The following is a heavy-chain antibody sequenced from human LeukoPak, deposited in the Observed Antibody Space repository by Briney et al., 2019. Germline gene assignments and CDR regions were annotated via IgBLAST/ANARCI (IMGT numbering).Heavy chain of an antibody. V-gene: IGHV4-4*07. J-gene: IGHJ4*02. D-gene: IGHD6-13*01. CDR1: GVSISSYY. Sequence: SETLSLTCTVSGVSISSYYWSWIRQPAGKGLEWIGRIHTSGSTNYNPSLKSRVTISADTSKNQFSLKLSSVTAADTAVYYCAGGLIAAAGTRVDYWGQGTLVTVSS. CDR2: IHTSGST. CDR3: AGGLIAAAGTRVDY.